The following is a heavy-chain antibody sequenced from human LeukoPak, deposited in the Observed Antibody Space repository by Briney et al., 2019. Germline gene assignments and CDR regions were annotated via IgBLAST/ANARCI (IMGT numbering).Heavy chain of an antibody. D-gene: IGHD6-13*01. V-gene: IGHV3-13*01. CDR3: ARGYIRYSSSWYKTHFDY. CDR2: IGTAGDT. J-gene: IGHJ4*02. CDR1: GFTFSSYD. Sequence: PGGSLRLSCAASGFTFSSYDMHWVRRATGKGLEWVSAIGTAGDTYYPGSVKGRFTISRENAKNSLYLQMNSLRAGDTAVYYCARGYIRYSSSWYKTHFDYWGQGTLVTVSS.